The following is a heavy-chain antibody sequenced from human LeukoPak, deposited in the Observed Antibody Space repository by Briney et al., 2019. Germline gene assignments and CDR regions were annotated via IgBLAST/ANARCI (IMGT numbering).Heavy chain of an antibody. CDR2: IYSGGTT. V-gene: IGHV3-53*01. CDR3: APEDSSVWYVDY. D-gene: IGHD6-19*01. J-gene: IGHJ4*02. CDR1: GFTVSSNY. Sequence: GGSLRLSCAASGFTVSSNYINWVRQAPGKGLERVSLIYSGGTTYYADSVKGRFTISRDNSKNTLYLQMNSLRAEDTAVYYCAPEDSSVWYVDYWGQGTLVTVSS.